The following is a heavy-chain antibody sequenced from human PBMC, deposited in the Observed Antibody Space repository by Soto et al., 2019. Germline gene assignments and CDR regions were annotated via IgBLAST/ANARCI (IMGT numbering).Heavy chain of an antibody. Sequence: ASVKVSCKASGYTFTSYAMHWVRQAPGQRLEWMGWINAGNGNTKYSQKFQGRVTITRDTSASTAYMELSSLRSEDTAVYYCARFRAAAGMRILNWFDPWGQGTLVTVSS. J-gene: IGHJ5*02. CDR3: ARFRAAAGMRILNWFDP. CDR1: GYTFTSYA. CDR2: INAGNGNT. D-gene: IGHD6-13*01. V-gene: IGHV1-3*01.